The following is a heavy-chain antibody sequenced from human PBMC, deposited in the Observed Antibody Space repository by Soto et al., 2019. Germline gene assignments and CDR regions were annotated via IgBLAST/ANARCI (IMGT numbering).Heavy chain of an antibody. Sequence: PGGSLRLSCAASGFTFSSYAMSWVRQAPGKGLEWVSAISGSGGSTYYADSVKGRFTISRDNSKNTLYLQMNSLRAEDTAVYYCAQGSGTYYYYGMDVWGQGTTVTVSS. J-gene: IGHJ6*02. CDR2: ISGSGGST. CDR3: AQGSGTYYYYGMDV. V-gene: IGHV3-23*01. D-gene: IGHD3-10*01. CDR1: GFTFSSYA.